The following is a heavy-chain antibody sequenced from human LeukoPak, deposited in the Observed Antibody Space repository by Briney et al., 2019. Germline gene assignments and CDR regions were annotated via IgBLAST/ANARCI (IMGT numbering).Heavy chain of an antibody. CDR3: AKDGGVLWFGESYNWFDP. J-gene: IGHJ5*02. CDR2: ISWNSGSI. Sequence: GGSLRLSCAASGFTVRTNYVSWVRQAPGKGLEWVSGISWNSGSIYYADSVKGRFTISRDNAKKTLYLQMNSLRPEDTAFYYCAKDGGVLWFGESYNWFDPWGQGTLVTVSS. V-gene: IGHV3-9*01. D-gene: IGHD3-10*01. CDR1: GFTVRTNY.